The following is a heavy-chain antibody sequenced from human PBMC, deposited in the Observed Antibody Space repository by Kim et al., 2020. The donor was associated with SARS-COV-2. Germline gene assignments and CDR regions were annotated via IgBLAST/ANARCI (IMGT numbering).Heavy chain of an antibody. CDR2: INRSGTT. CDR1: DGSLSNYF. D-gene: IGHD1-1*01. V-gene: IGHV4-34*01. J-gene: IGHJ6*02. Sequence: SETLSLTCAVFDGSLSNYFWSWVRQPPGKGLELIGEINRSGTTNYNPSLKSRVTVSVDTPRDQFSLKLNSVSAADTAVYYWARVGATTFKNNHMDVWGQG. CDR3: ARVGATTFKNNHMDV.